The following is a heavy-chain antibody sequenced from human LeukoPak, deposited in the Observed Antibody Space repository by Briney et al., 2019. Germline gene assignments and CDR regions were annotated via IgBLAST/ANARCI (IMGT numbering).Heavy chain of an antibody. D-gene: IGHD1-26*01. V-gene: IGHV3-23*01. CDR1: GFTFSSYA. CDR2: ISGSGGST. Sequence: GGSLRLSCAASGFTFSSYAMSWVRQAPGKGLEWVSAISGSGGSTYYADSVKGRFTISRDNSKNTLYLQMNSLRAEDTAVYYCAKDLPKWELHPLYFDYWGQGTLVTVSS. J-gene: IGHJ4*02. CDR3: AKDLPKWELHPLYFDY.